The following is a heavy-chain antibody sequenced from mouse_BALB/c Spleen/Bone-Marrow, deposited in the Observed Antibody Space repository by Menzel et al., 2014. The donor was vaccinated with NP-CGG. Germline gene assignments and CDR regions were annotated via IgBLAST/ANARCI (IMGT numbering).Heavy chain of an antibody. CDR2: INPINGGT. Sequence: QVQLQQSGAELVKPGAPVKLSCKASGYTFTSYYMYWVRQRPGQGLEWIGEINPINGGTNFSEKFKSRATLTVDKSSSTAFMQLSTLTSEDSAVYYCTRSNYGYWYFDVWGAGTTVTVSS. V-gene: IGHV1S81*02. J-gene: IGHJ1*01. CDR3: TRSNYGYWYFDV. CDR1: GYTFTSYY. D-gene: IGHD1-1*01.